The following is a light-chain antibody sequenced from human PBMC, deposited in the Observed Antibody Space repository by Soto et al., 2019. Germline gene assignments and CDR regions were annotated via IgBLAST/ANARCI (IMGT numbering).Light chain of an antibody. CDR1: QDISDY. CDR3: QQYDNLPLT. Sequence: DIQMTQSPSSLSASVGDRVTITCQASQDISDYVKWYQQKPGKPPKVLIYDASNVDAGVPSRFSGSGSGTDFSFTISSLQPEDMATYYCQQYDNLPLTFGGGTKVEFK. CDR2: DAS. J-gene: IGKJ4*01. V-gene: IGKV1-33*01.